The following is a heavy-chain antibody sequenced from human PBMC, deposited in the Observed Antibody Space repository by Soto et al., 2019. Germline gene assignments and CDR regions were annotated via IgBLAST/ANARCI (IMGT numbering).Heavy chain of an antibody. D-gene: IGHD4-17*01. CDR2: INHSGST. V-gene: IGHV4-34*01. CDR1: GGSFSGYY. J-gene: IGHJ4*02. Sequence: QVQLQQWGAGLLKPSETLSLTCAVYGGSFSGYYWSWIRQPPGKGLEWIGEINHSGSTNYNPSLKSRVTISVDTSKNQFSLKLSSVTAADTAVYYCARGRSSRGATVTTATTTSLDYWGQGTLVTVSS. CDR3: ARGRSSRGATVTTATTTSLDY.